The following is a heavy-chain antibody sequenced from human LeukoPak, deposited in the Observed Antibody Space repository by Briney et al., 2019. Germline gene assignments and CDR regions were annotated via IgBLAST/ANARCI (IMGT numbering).Heavy chain of an antibody. CDR3: TRNSGWYRLDY. J-gene: IGHJ4*02. Sequence: PGGSLRLSCRASGFTFSTYWMTWVRQAPGKGLEWVANIKEDGSETGYADSVKGRFTISRDNAKNSLYLQMNSLRVDDTAVYYCTRNSGWYRLDYWGQGTLVTVPS. D-gene: IGHD6-19*01. CDR1: GFTFSTYW. V-gene: IGHV3-7*01. CDR2: IKEDGSET.